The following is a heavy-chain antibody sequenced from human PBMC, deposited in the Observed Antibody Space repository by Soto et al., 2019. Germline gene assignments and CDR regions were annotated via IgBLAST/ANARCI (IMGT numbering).Heavy chain of an antibody. Sequence: ASMSVSCKASGYSFSPYYIHWVRQAPGQVLEWMGWINPNSGGTKYAPKFQGGVTMTRDTSITTAYMELSRLRSGDTAVYYCAREPATAKPEGVDFWGQGNLVNGSA. D-gene: IGHD1-1*01. CDR3: AREPATAKPEGVDF. J-gene: IGHJ4*02. CDR1: GYSFSPYY. CDR2: INPNSGGT. V-gene: IGHV1-2*02.